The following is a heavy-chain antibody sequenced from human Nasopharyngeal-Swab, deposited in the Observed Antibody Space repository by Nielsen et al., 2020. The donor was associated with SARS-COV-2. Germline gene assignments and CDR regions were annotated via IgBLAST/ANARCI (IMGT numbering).Heavy chain of an antibody. Sequence: VRQAPGKGLEWIGEIYHRGSTNYNPSLKSRVTISVDKSKNQFSLKLSSVTAADTAVYYCARALGYCSGGSCPLLYYGKDVWGQGTTVTVSS. CDR2: IYHRGST. V-gene: IGHV4-4*02. D-gene: IGHD2-15*01. CDR3: ARALGYCSGGSCPLLYYGKDV. J-gene: IGHJ6*02.